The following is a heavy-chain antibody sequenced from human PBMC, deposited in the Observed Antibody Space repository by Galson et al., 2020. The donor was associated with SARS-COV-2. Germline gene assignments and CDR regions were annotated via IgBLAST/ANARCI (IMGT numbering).Heavy chain of an antibody. Sequence: ETSETLSLTCTVSGGSISSYYWSWIRQPLGKGLEWIGSIYYSVSTNYNPSLKSRVTISVDTSKNQFSLKLSSLTAADTAVYYCARAGYYDSSSYSDAFDIWGQGTIVTVSS. CDR3: ARAGYYDSSSYSDAFDI. V-gene: IGHV4-59*01. CDR2: IYYSVST. D-gene: IGHD3-22*01. J-gene: IGHJ3*02. CDR1: GGSISSYY.